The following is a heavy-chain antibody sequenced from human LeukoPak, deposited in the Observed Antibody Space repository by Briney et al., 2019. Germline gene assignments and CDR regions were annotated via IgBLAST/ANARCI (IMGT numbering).Heavy chain of an antibody. CDR1: GGSISSGGYY. CDR3: ARGDSSSSGWFDP. CDR2: IYYSGST. Sequence: SETLSLTCTVSGGSISSGGYYWSWIRQHPGKGLEWIGYIYYSGSTYYNPSLKSRVTISVDTSKNQFSLKLSSVTAADTAVYYCARGDSSSSGWFDPWGQGTLVTVSS. D-gene: IGHD6-13*01. J-gene: IGHJ5*02. V-gene: IGHV4-31*03.